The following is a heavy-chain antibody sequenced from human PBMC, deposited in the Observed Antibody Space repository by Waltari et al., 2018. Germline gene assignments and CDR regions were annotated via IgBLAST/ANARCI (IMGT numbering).Heavy chain of an antibody. V-gene: IGHV3-48*04. J-gene: IGHJ4*02. CDR2: ISSSCATI. CDR1: GFTFSSYS. Sequence: EVQLVESGGDLVQPGGSLRFSCAASGFTFSSYSMNWVRQAPGEGLEWVSFISSSCATIYYADSVKGRFTISRDNAKNSLYLQMNSLRAEDTAVYYCARAFSRYWGQGTLVTVSS. CDR3: ARAFSRY. D-gene: IGHD3-16*01.